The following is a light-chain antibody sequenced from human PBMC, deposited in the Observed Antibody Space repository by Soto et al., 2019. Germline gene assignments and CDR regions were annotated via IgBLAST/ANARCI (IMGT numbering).Light chain of an antibody. CDR3: QHSLTTQRT. CDR2: AAS. J-gene: IGKJ2*01. CDR1: QNINMY. V-gene: IGKV1-39*01. Sequence: DIQMTQSPSSLTASVGDRVTITCRASQNINMYLNWYQQKPGTAPKVLIYAASNLQRGVPSRFSVTGSDGYVAVTISGLQPDDFATYYCQHSLTTQRTLVQGTKVDIK.